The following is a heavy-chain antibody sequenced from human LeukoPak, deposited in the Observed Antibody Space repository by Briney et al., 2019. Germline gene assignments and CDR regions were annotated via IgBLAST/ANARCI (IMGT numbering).Heavy chain of an antibody. V-gene: IGHV4-59*12. D-gene: IGHD2-2*01. CDR2: IYHSGST. CDR1: GGSISSYY. Sequence: SETLSLTCTVSGGSISSYYWSWLRQPPGKGLEWIGSIYHSGSTYYNPSLKSRVTISVDTSKNQFSLKLSSVTAADTAVYYCARLMLGYCSSTSCYALYYFDYWGQGTLVTVSS. CDR3: ARLMLGYCSSTSCYALYYFDY. J-gene: IGHJ4*02.